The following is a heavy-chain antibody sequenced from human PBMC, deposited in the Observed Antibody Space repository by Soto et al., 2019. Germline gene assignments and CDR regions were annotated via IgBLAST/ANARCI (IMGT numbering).Heavy chain of an antibody. J-gene: IGHJ6*02. V-gene: IGHV3-23*01. CDR2: ISGSGGST. D-gene: IGHD1-26*01. CDR3: ARDLARSYYPPPDHGMDV. CDR1: GFTFSSYA. Sequence: PGGSLRLSCAASGFTFSSYAMSWVRQAPGKGLEWVSAISGSGGSTYYADSVKGRFTISRDNSKNTLYLQMNSLRAEDTAVYYCARDLARSYYPPPDHGMDVWGQGTTVTVSS.